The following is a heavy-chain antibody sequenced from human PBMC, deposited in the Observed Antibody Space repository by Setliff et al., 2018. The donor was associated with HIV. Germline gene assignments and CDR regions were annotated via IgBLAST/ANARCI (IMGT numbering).Heavy chain of an antibody. V-gene: IGHV3-23*01. J-gene: IGHJ4*02. CDR3: ARESGTTVGATRPGY. D-gene: IGHD1-26*01. CDR2: SGTDGNT. CDR1: GFTFSGNA. Sequence: PGGSLRLSCTASGFTFSGNAMAWVRQTPGKGLEWVAGSGTDGNTLYGDSVKGRFTISRDNSKRTLYLQMNSRRVEDTALYYCARESGTTVGATRPGYWGQGTLVTVSS.